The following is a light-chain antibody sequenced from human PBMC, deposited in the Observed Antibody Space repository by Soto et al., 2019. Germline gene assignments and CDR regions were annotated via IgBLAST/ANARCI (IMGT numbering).Light chain of an antibody. V-gene: IGKV3-20*01. Sequence: EIGMTPSPGTLSLSPMKRATLSXXASQSVSNNYLAWYQQKPGQAPRLLIYGASNRATGIPDRFSGSGSGTDFTLTISRLEPEDFAVYYCQQYGSSGTFGQGTKVDI. J-gene: IGKJ1*01. CDR1: QSVSNNY. CDR3: QQYGSSGT. CDR2: GAS.